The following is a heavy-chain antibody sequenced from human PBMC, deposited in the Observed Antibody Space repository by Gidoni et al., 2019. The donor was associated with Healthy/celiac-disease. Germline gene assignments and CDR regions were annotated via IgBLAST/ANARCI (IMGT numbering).Heavy chain of an antibody. CDR1: GFTFSSYA. Sequence: EVQLVESGGGLVQPGGSLRLSCSASGFTFSSYAMHWVRQAPGKGLEYVSAISSNGGSTYYADSVKGRFTISRDNSKNTLYLQMSSLRAEDTAVYYCVKDRVLAAAARFNDAFDIWGQGTMVTVSS. CDR2: ISSNGGST. V-gene: IGHV3-64D*06. J-gene: IGHJ3*02. D-gene: IGHD6-13*01. CDR3: VKDRVLAAAARFNDAFDI.